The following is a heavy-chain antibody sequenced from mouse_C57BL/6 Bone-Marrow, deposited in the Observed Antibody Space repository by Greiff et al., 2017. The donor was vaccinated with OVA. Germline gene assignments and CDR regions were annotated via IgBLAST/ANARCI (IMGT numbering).Heavy chain of an antibody. CDR3: TTDYYSNSYAMDY. J-gene: IGHJ4*01. Sequence: EVKLVESGAELVRPGASVKLSCTVSGFNIKDDYMHWVKQRPEQGLEWIGWIDPENGDTEYASKFQGKATITADTSSNTAYLQLSSLTSEDTAVYYCTTDYYSNSYAMDYWGQGTSVTVSS. CDR2: IDPENGDT. V-gene: IGHV14-4*01. D-gene: IGHD2-5*01. CDR1: GFNIKDDY.